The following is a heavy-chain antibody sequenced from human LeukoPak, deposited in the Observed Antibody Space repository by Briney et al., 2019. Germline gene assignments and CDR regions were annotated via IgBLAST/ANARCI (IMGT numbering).Heavy chain of an antibody. CDR3: ARGPLEEGQQLVTVDAFDI. CDR1: GYTFTSYG. D-gene: IGHD6-13*01. Sequence: GASVKVSCKASGYTFTSYGISWVRQAPGQGLEWMGWISAYNGNTNYAQKLQGRVTMTTGTSTSTAYMELRSLRSDDTAVYYCARGPLEEGQQLVTVDAFDIWGQGTMVTVSS. CDR2: ISAYNGNT. V-gene: IGHV1-18*01. J-gene: IGHJ3*02.